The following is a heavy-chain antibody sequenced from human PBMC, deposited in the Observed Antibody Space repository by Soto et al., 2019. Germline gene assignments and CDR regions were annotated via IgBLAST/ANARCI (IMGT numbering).Heavy chain of an antibody. D-gene: IGHD2-2*02. V-gene: IGHV4-34*01. Sequence: SETLSLTCAVYGGSFGGYYWSWIRQPPGKGLEWIGEINHSGSTNYNPSLKSRVTISVDTSKNQFSLKLSSVTAADTAVYYCARDPIRRGYFDYWGQGTLVTVSS. CDR1: GGSFGGYY. CDR2: INHSGST. J-gene: IGHJ4*02. CDR3: ARDPIRRGYFDY.